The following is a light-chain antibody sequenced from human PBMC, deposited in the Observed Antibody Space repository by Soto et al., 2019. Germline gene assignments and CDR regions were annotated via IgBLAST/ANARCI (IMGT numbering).Light chain of an antibody. Sequence: IVLTQSPVTLALSPGESAVLSCRASQSVSTSLAWYQHKPGQAPRLFIYDASKRAPGIPARFTGSGYGTDFTLTISSLEPEDIAVYYCQVRDVWPSFGQGTKVEIK. V-gene: IGKV3-11*01. CDR3: QVRDVWPS. J-gene: IGKJ1*01. CDR1: QSVSTS. CDR2: DAS.